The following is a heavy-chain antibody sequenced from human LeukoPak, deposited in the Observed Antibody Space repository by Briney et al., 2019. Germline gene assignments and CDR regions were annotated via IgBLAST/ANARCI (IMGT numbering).Heavy chain of an antibody. Sequence: SETLSLTCTVSCGSISSSSYYWGWIRQPPGKGLEWIGSIYYSGSTYYNPSLKSRVTISVDTSKNQFSLKLSSVTAADTAVYYCAVVPAAFDAFDIWGQGTMVTVSS. D-gene: IGHD2-2*01. V-gene: IGHV4-39*01. CDR2: IYYSGST. J-gene: IGHJ3*02. CDR3: AVVPAAFDAFDI. CDR1: CGSISSSSYY.